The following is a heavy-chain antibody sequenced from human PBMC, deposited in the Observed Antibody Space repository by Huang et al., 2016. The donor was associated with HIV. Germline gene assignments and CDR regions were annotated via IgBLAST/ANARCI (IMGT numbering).Heavy chain of an antibody. V-gene: IGHV2-5*02. CDR1: GFSLSTSEVG. D-gene: IGHD3-22*01. Sequence: QITLKESGPMLVKPTQTLTLTCTFSGFSLSTSEVGVGWIRQPPGKALEWLALIYSDDDNRYRPSLKSRLTITKDTSRNQVVLTMTNMDPVDTGTYYCAHSAFGTSGYYFRMHFDYWGQGALVTVSS. CDR3: AHSAFGTSGYYFRMHFDY. J-gene: IGHJ4*02. CDR2: IYSDDDN.